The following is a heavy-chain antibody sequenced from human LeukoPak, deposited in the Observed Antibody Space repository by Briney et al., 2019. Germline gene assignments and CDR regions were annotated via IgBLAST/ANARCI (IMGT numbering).Heavy chain of an antibody. V-gene: IGHV4-59*11. CDR2: IYYSGST. J-gene: IGHJ6*02. Sequence: SETLSLTCTVSGVSISSHYWSWIRQPPGKGLEWIGYIYYSGSTNYNPSLKSRVTISVDTSKNQFSLKLSSVTAADSAVYYCARGVRPDSGSYYDYYYYYGMDVWGQGTTVTVSS. CDR1: GVSISSHY. D-gene: IGHD3-10*01. CDR3: ARGVRPDSGSYYDYYYYYGMDV.